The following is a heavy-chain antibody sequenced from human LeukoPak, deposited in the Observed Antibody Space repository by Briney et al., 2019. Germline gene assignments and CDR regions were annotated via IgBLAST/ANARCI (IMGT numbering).Heavy chain of an antibody. Sequence: ASVKVSCKASGYTFTSYDINWVRQATGQGLEWMGWMNPNSGNTGYAQKFQGRVTITGTTSISTAYMELTSLRSEDTAVYYCARLIAAAGTVNWFDPWGQGTLVTVSS. CDR3: ARLIAAAGTVNWFDP. D-gene: IGHD6-13*01. J-gene: IGHJ5*02. V-gene: IGHV1-8*03. CDR1: GYTFTSYD. CDR2: MNPNSGNT.